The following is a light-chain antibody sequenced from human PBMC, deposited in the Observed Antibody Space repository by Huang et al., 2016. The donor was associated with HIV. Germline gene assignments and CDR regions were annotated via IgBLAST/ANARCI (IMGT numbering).Light chain of an antibody. CDR3: QQYGRSPAT. CDR1: QSVSSHF. CDR2: GAS. Sequence: ELVLTQSPGTLSLSPGERATLSCRASQSVSSHFLAWYQQKPGQAPRLLIYGASTRATGIPNRFSGSGSGTDFTLTISRLEPEDFAVYYCQQYGRSPATFGQGTKVEIK. V-gene: IGKV3-20*01. J-gene: IGKJ1*01.